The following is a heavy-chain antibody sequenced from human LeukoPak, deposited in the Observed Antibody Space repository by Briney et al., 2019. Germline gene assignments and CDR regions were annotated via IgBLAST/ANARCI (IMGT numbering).Heavy chain of an antibody. Sequence: SETLSLTCTVSGGSISSYYWSWIRQPPGKGLEWIWYIYYSGSTNYNPSLKSRVTISVDTSKNQFSLKLSSVTAADTAVYYCARSFRSGYYYYYYMDVRGKGTTVTVSS. D-gene: IGHD1-26*01. J-gene: IGHJ6*03. V-gene: IGHV4-59*08. CDR1: GGSISSYY. CDR2: IYYSGST. CDR3: ARSFRSGYYYYYYMDV.